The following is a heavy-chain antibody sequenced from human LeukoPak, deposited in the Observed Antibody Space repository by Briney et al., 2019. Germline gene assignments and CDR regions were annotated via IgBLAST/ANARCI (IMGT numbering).Heavy chain of an antibody. D-gene: IGHD1-26*01. J-gene: IGHJ4*02. CDR2: ISGSGGRI. V-gene: IGHV3-23*01. Sequence: GGTLRHSCAASGFTFSTYGMSWVRQAPGKGLEWVSAISGSGGRIYYGASVKGRFTISRDNSKNTLNLQMNSLRAEDTAVYYCATSKYSGSYWGQGTLVTVSS. CDR3: ATSKYSGSY. CDR1: GFTFSTYG.